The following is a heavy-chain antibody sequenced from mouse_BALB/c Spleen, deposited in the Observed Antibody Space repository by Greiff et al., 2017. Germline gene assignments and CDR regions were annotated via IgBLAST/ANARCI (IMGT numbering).Heavy chain of an antibody. Sequence: VQLKESGPELMKPGASVKISCKASGYSFTSYYMHWVKQSHGKSLEWIGYIDPFNGGTSYNQKFKGKATLTVDKSSSTAYMHLSSLTSEDSAVYYCARSNYGYWYFDVWGAGTTVTVSS. CDR1: GYSFTSYY. V-gene: IGHV1S135*01. CDR3: ARSNYGYWYFDV. D-gene: IGHD1-1*01. J-gene: IGHJ1*01. CDR2: IDPFNGGT.